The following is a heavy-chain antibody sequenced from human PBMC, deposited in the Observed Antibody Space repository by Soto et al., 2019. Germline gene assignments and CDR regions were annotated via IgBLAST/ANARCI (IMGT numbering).Heavy chain of an antibody. V-gene: IGHV1-69*01. Sequence: QVQLVQSGAEVKKPGSSVKVSCKASGGTFSSYAISWVRQAPGQGLEWMGGIIPIFGTANYAQKFQGRVTITADESTSTAYMEMSSLRSEDTAVYYCARANLVATMSIRYYFDYWGQGTLVTVSS. J-gene: IGHJ4*02. CDR3: ARANLVATMSIRYYFDY. CDR2: IIPIFGTA. D-gene: IGHD5-12*01. CDR1: GGTFSSYA.